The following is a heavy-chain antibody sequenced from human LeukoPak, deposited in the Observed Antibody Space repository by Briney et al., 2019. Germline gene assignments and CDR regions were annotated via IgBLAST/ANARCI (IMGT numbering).Heavy chain of an antibody. J-gene: IGHJ4*02. CDR1: GYTLTELS. D-gene: IGHD6-13*01. Sequence: ASVKVSCKVSGYTLTELSMHWVRQAPGKGLEWMGGFDPEDGETIYAQKFQGRVTMTEDTSTDTAYMELSSLRAEDTAVYYCAKRFSLVPSRLYYFDYWGQGTLVTVSS. CDR2: FDPEDGET. V-gene: IGHV1-24*01. CDR3: AKRFSLVPSRLYYFDY.